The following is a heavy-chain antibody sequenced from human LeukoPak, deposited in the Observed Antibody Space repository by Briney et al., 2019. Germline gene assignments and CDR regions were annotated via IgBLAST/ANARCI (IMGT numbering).Heavy chain of an antibody. CDR2: IYYSGST. J-gene: IGHJ3*02. CDR1: GVSISSYY. Sequence: SETLSLTCTVSGVSISSYYWSWIRQPPGKGLEWIVYIYYSGSTNYNPSLKSRVTISVDTSKNQFSLKLSSVTAADTAVYYCGGPLPPGAFDIWGQGTMVTVSS. CDR3: GGPLPPGAFDI. V-gene: IGHV4-59*01.